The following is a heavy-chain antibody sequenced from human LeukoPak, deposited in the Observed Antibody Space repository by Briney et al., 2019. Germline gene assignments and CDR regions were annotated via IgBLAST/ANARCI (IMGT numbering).Heavy chain of an antibody. V-gene: IGHV1-8*02. CDR3: ARMTFVDIVATIYYYYYMDV. CDR1: GGTFSSYA. D-gene: IGHD5-12*01. Sequence: ASVKVSCKASGGTFSSYAISWVRQATGQGLEWMGWMNPNSGNTGYAQKFQGRVTMTRNTSISTAYMELSSLRSEDTAVYYCARMTFVDIVATIYYYYYMDVWGKGTTVTVSS. J-gene: IGHJ6*03. CDR2: MNPNSGNT.